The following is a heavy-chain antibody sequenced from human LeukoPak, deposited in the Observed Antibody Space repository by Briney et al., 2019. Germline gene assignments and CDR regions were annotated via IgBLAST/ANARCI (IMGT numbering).Heavy chain of an antibody. V-gene: IGHV3-23*01. CDR2: ISGSGGST. CDR3: AKRTPGPIVVVANFDY. D-gene: IGHD3-22*01. J-gene: IGHJ4*02. Sequence: PGGSLRLSCVASGFTFTGHSMHWVRQAPGKGLEWVSAISGSGGSTYYADSVKGRFTISRDNSKNTLYLQMNSLRAEDTAVYYCAKRTPGPIVVVANFDYWGQGTLVTVSS. CDR1: GFTFTGHS.